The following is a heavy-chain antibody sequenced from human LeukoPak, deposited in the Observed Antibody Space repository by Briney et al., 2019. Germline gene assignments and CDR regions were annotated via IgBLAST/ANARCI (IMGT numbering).Heavy chain of an antibody. V-gene: IGHV3-23*01. J-gene: IGHJ4*02. CDR2: IFGSGGSA. CDR1: GFTFGSYA. CDR3: AKEDIVSTMGNFDY. D-gene: IGHD5/OR15-5a*01. Sequence: GGSLRLSCEASGFTFGSYAMYWVRQAPGKGLEWVAGIFGSGGSAHYADSAKGRFTISRDNSKNTLFLEMNSLRAEDTAVYYCAKEDIVSTMGNFDYWGQGTLVTVSS.